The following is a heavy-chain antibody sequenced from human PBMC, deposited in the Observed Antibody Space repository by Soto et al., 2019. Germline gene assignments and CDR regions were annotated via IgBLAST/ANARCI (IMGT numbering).Heavy chain of an antibody. CDR3: AVEHDSSGWRDTRLSYYYGMDV. J-gene: IGHJ6*02. D-gene: IGHD6-19*01. CDR1: GGTFSSYA. V-gene: IGHV1-69*01. Sequence: QVQLVQSGAEVQKPGSSVKVSCKASGGTFSSYAISWVRQAPGQGLEWMGGIIPIFGTANYAQKFQGRVTITADESTSTAYMELSSLRSEDTAVYYCAVEHDSSGWRDTRLSYYYGMDVWGQGTTVTVSS. CDR2: IIPIFGTA.